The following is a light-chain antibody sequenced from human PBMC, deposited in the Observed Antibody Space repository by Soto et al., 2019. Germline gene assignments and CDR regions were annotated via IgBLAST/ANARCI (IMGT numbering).Light chain of an antibody. CDR1: QSVNTK. CDR3: QQYYHWGRS. CDR2: ASS. J-gene: IGKJ1*01. V-gene: IGKV3D-15*01. Sequence: VMTQSPATLSVSPGERVTLSCRASQSVNTKLAWYQQKPGQAPRLLIYASSTRAAGIPGTFSGSGSGTQFSLTISSVQSEDSAVYYCQQYYHWGRSFGQGTKVEI.